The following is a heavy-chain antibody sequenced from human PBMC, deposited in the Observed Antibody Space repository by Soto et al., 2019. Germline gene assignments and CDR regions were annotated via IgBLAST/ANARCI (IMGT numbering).Heavy chain of an antibody. CDR1: GGTFSSYA. J-gene: IGHJ5*02. V-gene: IGHV1-69*12. D-gene: IGHD5-18*01. CDR2: IIPIFGTA. Sequence: QVQLVQSGAEVKKPGSSVKVSCKASGGTFSSYAISWVRQAPGQGLEWMGGIIPIFGTANYAQKFQGRVTITADEFTSTGKMEVSSLRSKDTAVYYGAVDTAMGNGRNWFDPWGQGTLVTVSS. CDR3: AVDTAMGNGRNWFDP.